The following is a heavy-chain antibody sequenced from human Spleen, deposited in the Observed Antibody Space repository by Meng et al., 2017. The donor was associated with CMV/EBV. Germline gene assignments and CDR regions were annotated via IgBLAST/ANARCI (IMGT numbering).Heavy chain of an antibody. V-gene: IGHV3-21*01. D-gene: IGHD3-16*01. CDR3: ARWLNQGGTL. CDR1: GFTFSSYS. J-gene: IGHJ4*02. CDR2: ISSSSSYI. Sequence: LSLTCAASGFTFSSYSMNWVRQAPGKGLEWVSSISSSSSYIYYADSVKGRFTISRDNAKNSLYLQMNSLRAEDTAVYYCARWLNQGGTLWGQGTLVTVSS.